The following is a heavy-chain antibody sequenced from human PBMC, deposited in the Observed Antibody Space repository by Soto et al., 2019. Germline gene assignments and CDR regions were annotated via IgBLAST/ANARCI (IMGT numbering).Heavy chain of an antibody. Sequence: SETLSLTCTVSSGSISSSSYYWGWIRQPPGKGLEWIGSIYYSGSTYYNPSLKSRVTISVDTSKNQFSLKLSSVTAADTAVYYCACARLRYFDWLFHFDYWGQGTLVTVSS. CDR2: IYYSGST. CDR3: ACARLRYFDWLFHFDY. CDR1: SGSISSSSYY. V-gene: IGHV4-39*01. D-gene: IGHD3-9*01. J-gene: IGHJ4*02.